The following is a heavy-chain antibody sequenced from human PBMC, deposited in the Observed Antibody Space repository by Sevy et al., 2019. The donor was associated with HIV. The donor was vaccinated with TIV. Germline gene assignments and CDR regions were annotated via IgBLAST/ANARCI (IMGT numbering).Heavy chain of an antibody. CDR3: ARDNLAVAGRGWFDP. V-gene: IGHV1-69*13. CDR2: IIPLLGTA. CDR1: GGTFTSYA. Sequence: ASVNVSCKASGGTFTSYAISWVRQAPGLGLEWMGGIIPLLGTANYAQQFQGRVTITADESTSTVYMELSSLRSEDTAVYYCARDNLAVAGRGWFDPWGQGTLVTVSS. J-gene: IGHJ5*02. D-gene: IGHD6-19*01.